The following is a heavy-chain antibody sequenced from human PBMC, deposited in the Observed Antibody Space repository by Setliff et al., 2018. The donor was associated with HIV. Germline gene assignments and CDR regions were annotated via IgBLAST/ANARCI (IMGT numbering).Heavy chain of an antibody. CDR3: ARGQVLRGNILYY. Sequence: ASVKVSCKASGYTFINYDIYWVRQTTGQGLEWMGWMNPDSGNTGYAQKFQGRVTMTRNTSISKAYMDLSSLRSEDTAVYYCARGQVLRGNILYYWGQGTLVTVSS. J-gene: IGHJ4*02. CDR1: GYTFINYD. D-gene: IGHD2-8*01. CDR2: MNPDSGNT. V-gene: IGHV1-8*02.